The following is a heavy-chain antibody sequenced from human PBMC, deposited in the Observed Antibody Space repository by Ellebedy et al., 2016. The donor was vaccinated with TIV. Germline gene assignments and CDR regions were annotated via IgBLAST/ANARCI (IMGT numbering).Heavy chain of an antibody. J-gene: IGHJ6*03. CDR2: ISISSYI. CDR1: GFTFSSYS. V-gene: IGHV3-21*01. CDR3: ARDPKYYNYMDV. Sequence: GESLKIYCAASGFTFSSYSMNWVRQAPGKGLEWVSSISISSYIYYADSVKGRFTISRDNAKNSLYLKMNSLRAEDTAVYYCARDPKYYNYMDVWGKGTTVTVSS.